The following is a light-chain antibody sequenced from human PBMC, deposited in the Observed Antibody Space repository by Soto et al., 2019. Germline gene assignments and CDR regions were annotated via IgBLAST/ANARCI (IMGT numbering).Light chain of an antibody. Sequence: DIQMTQSPSSLSASVGDRVTLTCRASQSISSYLNWYQQKPGKAATLLIYAAASLQSAVPSRFSGSGSGTDFFLPISSRQPEDFATYYCQQSYSTLGYTFGQGTKLEIK. CDR3: QQSYSTLGYT. CDR1: QSISSY. V-gene: IGKV1-39*01. J-gene: IGKJ2*01. CDR2: AAA.